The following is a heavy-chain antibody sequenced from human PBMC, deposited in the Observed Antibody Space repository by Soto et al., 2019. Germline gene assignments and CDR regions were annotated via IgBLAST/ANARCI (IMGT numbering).Heavy chain of an antibody. CDR1: GFICSSYD. CDR3: AKATATSGGAFEI. D-gene: IGHD1-1*01. Sequence: GSLRLSCAVSGFICSSYDMSWVRQAPGKGLEWVSTILVGGSTHYEDAVKGRFTISRDTSKNTVYLQMNSLTAGDTAVYYCAKATATSGGAFEIYGQGTMVTVSS. CDR2: ILVGGST. V-gene: IGHV3-23*01. J-gene: IGHJ3*02.